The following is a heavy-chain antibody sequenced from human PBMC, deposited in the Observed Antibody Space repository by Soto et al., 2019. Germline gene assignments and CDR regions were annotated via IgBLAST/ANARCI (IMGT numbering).Heavy chain of an antibody. J-gene: IGHJ6*02. V-gene: IGHV5-51*01. Sequence: GESLKISCKGSGYSFTSYWIGWVLQMPGKGLEWMGIIYPGDSDTRYSPSFQGQVTISADKSISTAYLQWSSLKASDTAMYYCARRSATTPAYYYGMDVWGQGTTVTVSS. CDR3: ARRSATTPAYYYGMDV. D-gene: IGHD1-26*01. CDR1: GYSFTSYW. CDR2: IYPGDSDT.